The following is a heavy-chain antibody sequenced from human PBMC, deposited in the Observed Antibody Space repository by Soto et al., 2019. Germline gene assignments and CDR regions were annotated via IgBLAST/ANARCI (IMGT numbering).Heavy chain of an antibody. CDR2: IDPNSGGT. V-gene: IGHV1-2*04. J-gene: IGHJ3*02. D-gene: IGHD2-21*02. CDR3: ARGGVVTAARAAFDI. Sequence: ASVKVSCKASGYTFTGYYMHWVRQAPGQGLEWMGWIDPNSGGTNYAQKFQGWVTMTRDTSSSTAYMELSRLRSDDTAVYYCARGGVVTAARAAFDIWGQGTMVPVSS. CDR1: GYTFTGYY.